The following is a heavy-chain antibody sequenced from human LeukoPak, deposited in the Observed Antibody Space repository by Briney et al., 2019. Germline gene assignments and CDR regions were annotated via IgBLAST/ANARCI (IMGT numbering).Heavy chain of an antibody. D-gene: IGHD3-3*01. J-gene: IGHJ4*02. V-gene: IGHV5-51*01. Sequence: GESLKISCKGSGYTFSSYWIGWVRQMPGKGLEWTGIIYPGDSDTRYSPSLQGQVTISVDTSIGTAYLQWSSLKASDTAIYYCARQNDFRLDYWGQGTLVTVSS. CDR1: GYTFSSYW. CDR3: ARQNDFRLDY. CDR2: IYPGDSDT.